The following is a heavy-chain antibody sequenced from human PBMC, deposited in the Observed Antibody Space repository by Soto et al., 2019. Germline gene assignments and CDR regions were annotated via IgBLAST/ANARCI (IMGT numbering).Heavy chain of an antibody. CDR3: ARMATSGTLNWFDP. Sequence: ASVKVSCKASGYTFTNYDISWVLQTTGQGLEWMGWMNPNSGNGGYAQKFQGRVTMTRNTSITTAYMEVSSLSSEDTAIYYCARMATSGTLNWFDPWGQGTLVTVSS. CDR2: MNPNSGNG. CDR1: GYTFTNYD. V-gene: IGHV1-8*02. J-gene: IGHJ5*02. D-gene: IGHD6-13*01.